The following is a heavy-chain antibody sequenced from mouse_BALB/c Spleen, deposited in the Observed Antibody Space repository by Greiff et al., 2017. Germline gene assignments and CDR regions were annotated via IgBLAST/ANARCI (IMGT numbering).Heavy chain of an antibody. J-gene: IGHJ4*01. V-gene: IGHV3-8*02. D-gene: IGHD1-1*01. Sequence: EVKLMESGPSLVKPSQTLSLTCSVTGDSITSGYWNWIRKFPGNKLEYMGYISYSGSTYYNPSLKSRISITRDTSKNQYYLQLNSVTTEDTATYYCARFPYYGSSYYAMDYWGQGTSVTVSS. CDR2: ISYSGST. CDR1: GDSITSGY. CDR3: ARFPYYGSSYYAMDY.